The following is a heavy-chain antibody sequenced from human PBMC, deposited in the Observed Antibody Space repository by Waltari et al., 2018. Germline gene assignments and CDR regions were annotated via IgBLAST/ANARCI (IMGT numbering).Heavy chain of an antibody. V-gene: IGHV1-2*02. Sequence: QVQLVQSGAEVKKPGSSVKVSCKASGGTFSSYAISWVRQAPGQGLEWMGWINPSSGGTNYAQELQGRGTMSRGTSISTAYMELGRLRSNETAVYYWANLGGFWSGYYYYYGMDVWGQGTTVTVSS. CDR1: GGTFSSYA. D-gene: IGHD3-3*01. J-gene: IGHJ6*02. CDR2: INPSSGGT. CDR3: ANLGGFWSGYYYYYGMDV.